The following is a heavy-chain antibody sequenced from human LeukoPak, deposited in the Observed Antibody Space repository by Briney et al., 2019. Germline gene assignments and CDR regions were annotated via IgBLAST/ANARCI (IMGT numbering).Heavy chain of an antibody. J-gene: IGHJ5*02. D-gene: IGHD6-19*01. Sequence: PSETLSLTCAVSGGSISSGGYSWSWIRQPPGKGLEWIGYIYHSGSTYYNPSLKSRVTISVDTSKNQFSLKLSSVTAADTAVYYCARERSSSGWLNWFDPWGQGTLVTVSS. CDR2: IYHSGST. V-gene: IGHV4-30-2*01. CDR1: GGSISSGGYS. CDR3: ARERSSSGWLNWFDP.